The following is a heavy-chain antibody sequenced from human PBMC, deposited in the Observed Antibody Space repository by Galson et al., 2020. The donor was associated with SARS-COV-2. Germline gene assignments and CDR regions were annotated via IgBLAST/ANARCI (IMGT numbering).Heavy chain of an antibody. J-gene: IGHJ6*02. CDR1: GFTFSSYW. CDR3: ARSGSGRIAALPPRPLYGMDV. Sequence: GGSLRLSCAASGFTFSSYWMSWVRQAPGKGLEWVANIKQDGSEKYYVDSVKGRFTISRDNAKNSLYLQMNSLRAEDTAVYYCARSGSGRIAALPPRPLYGMDVWGQGTTVTVSS. V-gene: IGHV3-7*04. CDR2: IKQDGSEK. D-gene: IGHD6-6*01.